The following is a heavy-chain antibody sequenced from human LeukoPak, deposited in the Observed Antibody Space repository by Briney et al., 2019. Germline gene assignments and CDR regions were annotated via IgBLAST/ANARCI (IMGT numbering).Heavy chain of an antibody. CDR3: ARARDYYDSSHSY. CDR2: INHSGST. J-gene: IGHJ4*02. Sequence: SETLSLTCAVYGGSFSGYYWSWIRQPPGKGLEWIGEINHSGSTNYNPSLKSRVTISVDTSKYQFSLKLSSVTAADTAVYYCARARDYYDSSHSYWGQGTLVTVSS. D-gene: IGHD3-22*01. CDR1: GGSFSGYY. V-gene: IGHV4-34*01.